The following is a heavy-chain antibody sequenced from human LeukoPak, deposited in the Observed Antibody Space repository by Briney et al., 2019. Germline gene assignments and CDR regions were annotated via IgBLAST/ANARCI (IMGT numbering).Heavy chain of an antibody. CDR2: INPNSGDT. V-gene: IGHV1-2*06. CDR3: AKAKPQGSDRDFDY. D-gene: IGHD1-14*01. J-gene: IGHJ4*02. CDR1: GYTFTGYF. Sequence: GASVKVSCKPSGYTFTGYFMHGVGRAPGQGLDWLGRINPNSGDTNYAQKFQGRVTMTGDTSITTAYMELNSLRSDDTAVYYCAKAKPQGSDRDFDYWGQGTLVTVSS.